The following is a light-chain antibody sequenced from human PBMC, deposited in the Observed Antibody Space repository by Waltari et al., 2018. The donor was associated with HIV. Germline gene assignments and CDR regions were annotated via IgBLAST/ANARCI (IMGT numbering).Light chain of an antibody. J-gene: IGKJ2*01. CDR3: HQYNSWPPRYT. Sequence: EIVMTQSPATLSLSPGEIAILPCRASQSVACRLAWYQQKPGQAPRLLIYGASPRAAGIPGRFRGSGSGTEFTLIISSLQAEDSAIYFCHQYNSWPPRYTFGQGTKLEI. CDR2: GAS. CDR1: QSVACR. V-gene: IGKV3-15*01.